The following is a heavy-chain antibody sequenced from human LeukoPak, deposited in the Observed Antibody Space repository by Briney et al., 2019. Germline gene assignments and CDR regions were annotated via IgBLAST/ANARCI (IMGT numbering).Heavy chain of an antibody. J-gene: IGHJ5*02. CDR1: GGSISSYY. Sequence: SETLSLTCTVSGGSISSYYWSWIRQPPGKGLEWIGSIFYSGRTYYNPSLKSRVTISVDTSKNQFSLKLSSVTAADTAVYYCARNLPGNYDFWSGYYNTWFDPWGQGTLVTVSS. D-gene: IGHD3-3*01. V-gene: IGHV4-59*12. CDR2: IFYSGRT. CDR3: ARNLPGNYDFWSGYYNTWFDP.